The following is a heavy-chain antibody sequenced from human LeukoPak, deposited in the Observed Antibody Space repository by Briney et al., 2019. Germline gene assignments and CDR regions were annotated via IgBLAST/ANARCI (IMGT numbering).Heavy chain of an antibody. D-gene: IGHD6-13*01. CDR3: ASSPWGAAGTMITPGDY. Sequence: PSETLSLTCAVSGGSISSSNWWSWVRQPPGKGLEWIGEIYHSGSTNYNPSLKSRVTISVDKSKNQFSLKLSSVTAADTAVYYCASSPWGAAGTMITPGDYWGQGTLVTVSS. CDR1: GGSISSSNW. J-gene: IGHJ4*02. V-gene: IGHV4-4*02. CDR2: IYHSGST.